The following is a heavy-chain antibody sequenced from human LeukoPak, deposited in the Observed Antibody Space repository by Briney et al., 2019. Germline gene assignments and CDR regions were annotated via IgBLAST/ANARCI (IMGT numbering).Heavy chain of an antibody. CDR3: ARDHPDWAAVDY. D-gene: IGHD6-13*01. Sequence: PGGSLRLSCVVSGFTFSSYAMSWVRLAPGKGLEWVSTISGSGDNTHYADSVKGRFTISRDNFKNTLYLQMNSLRAEDTAVYYCARDHPDWAAVDYWGQGTLVTVSS. CDR2: ISGSGDNT. J-gene: IGHJ4*02. V-gene: IGHV3-23*01. CDR1: GFTFSSYA.